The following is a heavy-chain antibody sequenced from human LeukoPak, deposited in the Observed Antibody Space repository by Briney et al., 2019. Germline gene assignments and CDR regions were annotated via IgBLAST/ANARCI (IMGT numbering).Heavy chain of an antibody. J-gene: IGHJ4*02. D-gene: IGHD1-7*01. Sequence: SETLSLTCAVYGGSFIGYYWSWIRQPPGKGLEWIGEINHFGSTNYNPSLKSRVTISVDTSKNQFSLKLSSVTAADTAVYYCTRQGSLGTSGYDYWGQGTLVTVSS. CDR1: GGSFIGYY. CDR2: INHFGST. CDR3: TRQGSLGTSGYDY. V-gene: IGHV4-34*01.